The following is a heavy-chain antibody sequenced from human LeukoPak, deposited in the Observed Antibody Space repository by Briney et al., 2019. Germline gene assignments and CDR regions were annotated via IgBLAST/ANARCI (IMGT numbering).Heavy chain of an antibody. CDR1: GYTFRSFA. CDR3: ARAEWADLHDAFDI. J-gene: IGHJ3*02. V-gene: IGHV1-18*01. D-gene: IGHD3-3*01. Sequence: GASVKVSCKASGYTFRSFAIGWVRQAPGQGLEWMGWISPYNGNTNHAQKFQGRVTMTTDTSTSTAYLELRSLRSDDTAVYYCARAEWADLHDAFDIWGQGTMVTASS. CDR2: ISPYNGNT.